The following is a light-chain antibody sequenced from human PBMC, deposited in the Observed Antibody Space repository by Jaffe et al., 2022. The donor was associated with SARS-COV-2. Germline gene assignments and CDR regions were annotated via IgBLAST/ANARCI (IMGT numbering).Light chain of an antibody. J-gene: IGLJ3*02. V-gene: IGLV1-44*01. CDR1: SSNIGSNT. Sequence: QSVLTQPPSVSGTPGQRVTISCSGGSSNIGSNTVNWYQQLPGTAPKLLIYTTSQRPSGVPDRFSGSKSGTSASLTISGLQSEDEADYYCAVCDDSLNAWVFGGGTKLTVL. CDR3: AVCDDSLNAWV. CDR2: TTS.